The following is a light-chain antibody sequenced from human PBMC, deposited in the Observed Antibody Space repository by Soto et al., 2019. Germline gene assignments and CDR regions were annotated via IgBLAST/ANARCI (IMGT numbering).Light chain of an antibody. J-gene: IGLJ2*01. CDR1: SSDVGGYNY. CDR3: SSYTSSSTRLV. V-gene: IGLV2-14*03. Sequence: QSALTQPASVSGSPGQSITISCTGTSSDVGGYNYVSWYQHHPDKAPKLMIYDVNNRPSGVSNRFSGSKSGNTASLTISGLQAEDEAAYYCSSYTSSSTRLVFGGGTNLTVL. CDR2: DVN.